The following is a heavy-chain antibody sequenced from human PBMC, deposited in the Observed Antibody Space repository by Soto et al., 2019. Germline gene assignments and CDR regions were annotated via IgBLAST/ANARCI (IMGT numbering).Heavy chain of an antibody. D-gene: IGHD5-12*01. J-gene: IGHJ4*02. Sequence: ASETLSLTCTVSGVSISSGDYYWSWIRQPPGKGLEWIGYIYYSGSTYYNPSLKSRVTISVDTSKNQFSLKLSSVTAADTAVYYCASQTGKWLRLSRSSMYYFDYWGQGTLVTVSS. CDR3: ASQTGKWLRLSRSSMYYFDY. CDR2: IYYSGST. CDR1: GVSISSGDYY. V-gene: IGHV4-30-4*01.